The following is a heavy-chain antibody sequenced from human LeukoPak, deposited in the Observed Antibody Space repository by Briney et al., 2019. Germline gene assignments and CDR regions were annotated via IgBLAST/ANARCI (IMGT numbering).Heavy chain of an antibody. Sequence: GGSLRLSCAASGFTFSSYWMSWVRQAPGKGLEWVANIKQDGSEKYYVDSVKGRFTISRDNAKNSLYLQMNSLRAEDTAVYYCAGPAWGDTAMAFDYWGQGTLVTVSS. CDR3: AGPAWGDTAMAFDY. V-gene: IGHV3-7*01. D-gene: IGHD5-18*01. CDR2: IKQDGSEK. J-gene: IGHJ4*02. CDR1: GFTFSSYW.